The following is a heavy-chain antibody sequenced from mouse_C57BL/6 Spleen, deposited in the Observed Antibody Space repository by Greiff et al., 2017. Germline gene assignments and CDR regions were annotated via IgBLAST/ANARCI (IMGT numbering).Heavy chain of an antibody. J-gene: IGHJ3*01. CDR3: ASSDGERFAY. V-gene: IGHV2-6*01. Sequence: QVQLQQSGPGLVAPSQRLSITCTVSGFSLTSYGVDWVRQSPGKGLEWLGVIWGVGSTNYNSALKSRLSISKDNYKSQVFLKMNSLQTDDTAMYYCASSDGERFAYWGQGTLVTVSA. CDR1: GFSLTSYG. D-gene: IGHD2-13*01. CDR2: IWGVGST.